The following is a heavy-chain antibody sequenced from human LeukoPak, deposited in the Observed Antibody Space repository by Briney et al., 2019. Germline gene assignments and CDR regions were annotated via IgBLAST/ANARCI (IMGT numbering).Heavy chain of an antibody. CDR3: ARCSSGSHYYYYYYMDV. V-gene: IGHV4-38-2*02. D-gene: IGHD6-19*01. J-gene: IGHJ6*03. CDR1: GYSISSGYY. Sequence: PSETLSLTCTVSGYSISSGYYWGWIRQPPGKGLERIGSIYHSGSTYYNPSLKSRVTISVDTSKNQFSLKLSSVTAADTAVYYCARCSSGSHYYYYYYMDVWGKGTTVTVSS. CDR2: IYHSGST.